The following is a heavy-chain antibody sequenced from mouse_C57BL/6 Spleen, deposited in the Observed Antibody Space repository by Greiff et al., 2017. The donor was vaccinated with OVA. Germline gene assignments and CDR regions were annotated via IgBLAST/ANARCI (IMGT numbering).Heavy chain of an antibody. CDR2: IDPSDSET. J-gene: IGHJ3*01. D-gene: IGHD2-4*01. Sequence: QVQLQQPGAELVRPGSSVKLSCKASGYTFTSYWMHWVKQRPIQGLEWIGNIDPSDSETHYNQKFKDKATLTVDKSSSTAYMQLSSLTSEDSAVYYCARKYDYDGGFAYWGQGTLVTVSA. V-gene: IGHV1-52*01. CDR3: ARKYDYDGGFAY. CDR1: GYTFTSYW.